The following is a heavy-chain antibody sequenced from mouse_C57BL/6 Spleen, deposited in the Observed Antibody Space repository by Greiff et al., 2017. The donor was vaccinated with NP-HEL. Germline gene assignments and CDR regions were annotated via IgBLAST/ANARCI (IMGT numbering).Heavy chain of an antibody. CDR1: GYTFTSYW. D-gene: IGHD1-1*01. V-gene: IGHV1-7*01. CDR3: ARSIYYYGSSHYYAMDY. J-gene: IGHJ4*01. Sequence: VQLQQSGAELAKPGASVKLSCKASGYTFTSYWMHWVKQRPGQGLEWIGYINPSSGYTKYNQTFKDKSTLTAVKSSGTAYMQLSSLTYEDSAVYYCARSIYYYGSSHYYAMDYWGQGTSVTVAS. CDR2: INPSSGYT.